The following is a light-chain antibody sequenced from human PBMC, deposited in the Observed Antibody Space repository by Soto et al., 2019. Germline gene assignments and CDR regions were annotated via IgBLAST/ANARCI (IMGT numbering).Light chain of an antibody. CDR1: QTVSSW. J-gene: IGKJ1*01. CDR3: QQYNSYS. CDR2: HAS. V-gene: IGKV1-5*01. Sequence: DIQMTQSPSTLSASVGDRVTITCRASQTVSSWLAWYQQKPGKATKLLIYHASTLESGVPSRFSGSGSGTEFTLTISSLQPDDFATYYCQQYNSYSXGQGTKVDIK.